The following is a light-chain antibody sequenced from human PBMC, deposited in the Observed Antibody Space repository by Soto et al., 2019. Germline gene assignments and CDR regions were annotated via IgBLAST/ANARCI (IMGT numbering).Light chain of an antibody. CDR2: AAS. CDR3: QQSYNTPWT. J-gene: IGKJ1*01. CDR1: QSISNY. V-gene: IGKV1-39*01. Sequence: DFQMTQSPSSLSASVGDRVTITCRSSQSISNYLSWYQQKPVKAPKLLIFAASTLRSGVSSRFSGSGSGTDFTLTIASLQPEDFAAYYCQQSYNTPWTFGQGTKVEIK.